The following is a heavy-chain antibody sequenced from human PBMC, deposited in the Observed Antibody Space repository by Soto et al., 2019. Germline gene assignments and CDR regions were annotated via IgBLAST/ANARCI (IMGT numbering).Heavy chain of an antibody. Sequence: EVQLLESGGGLVQPGRSLRLSCAASGFTFSDYAMTWVRQAPGKGLEWLSTISSDDNTYYADSVKGRFTISRDNSQITLFLQMKSLRAEDTALYYCAREDLGFLDWSFIPEGLDVWGQGTTVTVSS. CDR1: GFTFSDYA. CDR3: AREDLGFLDWSFIPEGLDV. V-gene: IGHV3-23*01. CDR2: ISSDDNT. J-gene: IGHJ6*02. D-gene: IGHD3-3*01.